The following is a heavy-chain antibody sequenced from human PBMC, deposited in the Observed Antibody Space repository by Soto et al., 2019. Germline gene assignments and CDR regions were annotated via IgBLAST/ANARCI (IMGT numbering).Heavy chain of an antibody. CDR3: AKLGSGYYTGLYFDY. V-gene: IGHV3-7*03. Sequence: QPGGSLRLSCAASGFSFGDYWMSWVRQAPGKGLEWVAHMKKDGSEKYYVDSVKGRFTVSRDNTKSSLYLQMSSLRAEDTAVYYCAKLGSGYYTGLYFDYWGQGTLVTVSS. D-gene: IGHD3-3*01. J-gene: IGHJ4*02. CDR2: MKKDGSEK. CDR1: GFSFGDYW.